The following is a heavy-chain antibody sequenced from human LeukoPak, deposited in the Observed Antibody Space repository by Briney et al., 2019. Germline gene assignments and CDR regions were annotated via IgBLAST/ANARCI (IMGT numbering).Heavy chain of an antibody. V-gene: IGHV4-38-2*02. CDR2: IYHSGST. D-gene: IGHD3-3*01. CDR1: GGSISSYY. J-gene: IGHJ4*02. CDR3: ARAGSGYSFDY. Sequence: PSETLSLTCTVSGGSISSYYWSWIRQPPGKGLEWIGSIYHSGSTYYNPSLKSRVTISVDTSKNQFSLKLSSVTAADTAVYYCARAGSGYSFDYWGQGILVTVSS.